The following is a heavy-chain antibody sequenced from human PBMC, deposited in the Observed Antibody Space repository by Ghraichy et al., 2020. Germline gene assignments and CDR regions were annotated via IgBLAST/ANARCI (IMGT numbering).Heavy chain of an antibody. V-gene: IGHV3-23*01. CDR3: AKDLAGNWRYGMDV. CDR1: GFTFSSYD. D-gene: IGHD1-1*01. CDR2: ISGSGGNT. Sequence: LSLTCSAPGFTFSSYDMSWVRQAPGKGLEWVSTISGSGGNTYYADSVKGRFAISRDNSKNTLYLQMNSLRAEDTAAYYCAKDLAGNWRYGMDVWGQGTTVTVSS. J-gene: IGHJ6*02.